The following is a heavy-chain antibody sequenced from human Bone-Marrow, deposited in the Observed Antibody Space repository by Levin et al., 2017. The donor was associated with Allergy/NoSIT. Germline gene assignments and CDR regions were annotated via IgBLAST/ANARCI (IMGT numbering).Heavy chain of an antibody. CDR3: ARDPPYSSSCLNY. J-gene: IGHJ4*02. CDR2: INPNSGVR. V-gene: IGHV1-2*02. Sequence: GASVKVSCKASGYTFTDYYIHWVRQAPGQGLEWMGWINPNSGVRNYAQKFQGRVTMTRDTSISTAYMDLSRLRSDDTAVYYCARDPPYSSSCLNYWGQGTLVTVSS. CDR1: GYTFTDYY. D-gene: IGHD6-13*01.